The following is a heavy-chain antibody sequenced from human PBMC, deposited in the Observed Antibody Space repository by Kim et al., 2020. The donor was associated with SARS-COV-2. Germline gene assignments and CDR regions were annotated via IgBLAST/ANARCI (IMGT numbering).Heavy chain of an antibody. J-gene: IGHJ5*02. CDR2: SGKT. CDR3: ARDGNWFDP. Sequence: SGKTNYTPSLKSRVTIVVDKTKNQFSLKLSSVTAADTAVYYCARDGNWFDPWGQGTLVTVSS. V-gene: IGHV4-4*02.